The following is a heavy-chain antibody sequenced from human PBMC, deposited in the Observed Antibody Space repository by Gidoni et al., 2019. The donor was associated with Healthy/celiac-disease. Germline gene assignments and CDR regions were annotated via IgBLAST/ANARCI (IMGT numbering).Heavy chain of an antibody. V-gene: IGHV4-38-2*01. CDR2: IYHSGST. CDR1: SSGYY. D-gene: IGHD3-16*02. Sequence: SSGYYWGWIRQPPGKGLEWIGSIYHSGSTYYNPSLKSRVTISVDTSKNQFSLKLSSVTAADTAVYSCASGHYDYAFGGVIVTGHWFDPWGQGTLVTVSS. CDR3: ASGHYDYAFGGVIVTGHWFDP. J-gene: IGHJ5*02.